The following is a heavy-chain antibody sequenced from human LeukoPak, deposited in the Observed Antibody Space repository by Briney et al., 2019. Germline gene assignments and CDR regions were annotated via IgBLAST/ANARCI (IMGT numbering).Heavy chain of an antibody. CDR1: GYTLTGYY. J-gene: IGHJ5*02. V-gene: IGHV1-2*02. CDR2: XNPNSGXT. D-gene: IGHD3-16*02. Sequence: ASVKVSCKXSGYTLTGYYXXXXXQAPGQGLXXXXXXNPNSGXTKYAQKFQGXVTMTRXTSISTAYMELSRLRSDDTAMYYCARDKLGLGELSLYDQWGQGTLVTVLS. CDR3: ARDKLGLGELSLYDQ.